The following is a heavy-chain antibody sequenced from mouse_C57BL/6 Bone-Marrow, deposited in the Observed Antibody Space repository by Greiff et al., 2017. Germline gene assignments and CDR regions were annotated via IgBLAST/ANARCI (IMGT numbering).Heavy chain of an antibody. CDR2: IDPANGNT. D-gene: IGHD1-1*01. V-gene: IGHV14-3*01. J-gene: IGHJ3*01. Sequence: EVQLQQSVAELVRPGASVKLSCTASGFNIKNTYMHWVKQRPEQGLEWIGRIDPANGNTKYAPKFQGKATITADTSSNTAYLQLSSLTSEDTAIYYCAPHYYGSRRGAWFAYWGQGTLVTVSA. CDR3: APHYYGSRRGAWFAY. CDR1: GFNIKNTY.